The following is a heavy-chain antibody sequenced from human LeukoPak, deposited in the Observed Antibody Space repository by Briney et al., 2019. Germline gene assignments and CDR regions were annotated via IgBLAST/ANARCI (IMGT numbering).Heavy chain of an antibody. V-gene: IGHV4-4*07. J-gene: IGHJ5*02. Sequence: PSETLSLTCTVSGGSLSSYSWNWIRQPPGKGLEWLGRTYTSGSTNYNPSLQSRITISADTSKNQFSLKLTSVTAADTDVYYCARRMLEARESSATNWFDTWGQGTLVSVSS. CDR3: ARRMLEARESSATNWFDT. D-gene: IGHD5-12*01. CDR2: TYTSGST. CDR1: GGSLSSYS.